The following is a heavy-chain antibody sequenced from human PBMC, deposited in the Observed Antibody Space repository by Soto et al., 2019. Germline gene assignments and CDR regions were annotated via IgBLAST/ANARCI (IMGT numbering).Heavy chain of an antibody. CDR1: GFTFSSYG. V-gene: IGHV3-33*01. Sequence: GGSLRLSCAASGFTFSSYGMHWVRQAPGKGLEWVAVIWYDGSNKYYADSVKGRFTISRDNSKNTLYLQMNSLRAEDTAVYYCARVKAAAPYYYYYGRDVWGQGTTVPVSS. J-gene: IGHJ6*02. CDR3: ARVKAAAPYYYYYGRDV. CDR2: IWYDGSNK. D-gene: IGHD6-13*01.